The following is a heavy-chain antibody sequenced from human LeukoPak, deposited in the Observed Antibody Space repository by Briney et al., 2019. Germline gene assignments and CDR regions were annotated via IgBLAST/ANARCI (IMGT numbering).Heavy chain of an antibody. CDR3: ASSSGTGRGSYYYYYYMDV. Sequence: SVKVSCKASGGTFSSYAISWVRQAPGQGLEWMGGIIPIFGTANYAQKFQGRVTITADESTSTAYMELSSLRSEDTAVYYCASSSGTGRGSYYYYYYMDVWGKGTTVTVSS. CDR2: IIPIFGTA. J-gene: IGHJ6*03. D-gene: IGHD1-7*01. CDR1: GGTFSSYA. V-gene: IGHV1-69*01.